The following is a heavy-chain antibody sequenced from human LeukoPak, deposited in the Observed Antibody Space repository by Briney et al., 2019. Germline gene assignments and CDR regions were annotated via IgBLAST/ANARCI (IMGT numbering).Heavy chain of an antibody. Sequence: GGSLRLSCAASGFTFSSYEMNWVRQAPGKGLEWVSYISSSGITIYYADSVKGRFTISRDNAKNSLYLQMNSLRAEDTAVYYCARYSLQQLPPSYFDYWGRGTLVTVSS. D-gene: IGHD6-13*01. J-gene: IGHJ4*02. V-gene: IGHV3-48*03. CDR2: ISSSGITI. CDR3: ARYSLQQLPPSYFDY. CDR1: GFTFSSYE.